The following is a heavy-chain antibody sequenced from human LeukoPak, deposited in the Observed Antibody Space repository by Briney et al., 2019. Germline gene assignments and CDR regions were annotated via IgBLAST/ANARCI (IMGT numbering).Heavy chain of an antibody. D-gene: IGHD3-22*01. Sequence: SETLSLTCAVYGGSFSGYYRSWIRQPPGKGLEWIGEINHSGSTNYNPSLKSRVTISVDTSKNQFSLKLSSVTAADTAVYYCARGRIMIVVVITLHWFDPWGQGTLVTVSS. V-gene: IGHV4-34*01. CDR3: ARGRIMIVVVITLHWFDP. CDR1: GGSFSGYY. CDR2: INHSGST. J-gene: IGHJ5*02.